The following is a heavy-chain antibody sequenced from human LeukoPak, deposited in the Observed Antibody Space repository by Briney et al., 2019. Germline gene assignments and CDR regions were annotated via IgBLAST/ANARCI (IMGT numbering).Heavy chain of an antibody. CDR2: ISGSGGST. J-gene: IGHJ5*02. CDR3: AKDPAYYYDSSA. V-gene: IGHV3-23*01. Sequence: GGSLRLSCAASEFTFSSYAMSWVRQAPGKGLEWVSAISGSGGSTYYADSVKGRFTISRDNSKNTLYLQMNSLRAEDTAVYYCAKDPAYYYDSSAWGQGTLVTVSS. CDR1: EFTFSSYA. D-gene: IGHD3-22*01.